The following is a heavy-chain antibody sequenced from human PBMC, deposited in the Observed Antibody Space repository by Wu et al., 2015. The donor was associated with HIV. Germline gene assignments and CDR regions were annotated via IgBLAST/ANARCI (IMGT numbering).Heavy chain of an antibody. CDR2: INPSGGST. J-gene: IGHJ4*02. CDR1: GFPFTSYC. CDR3: ARDLRVRGLNY. V-gene: IGHV1-46*01. D-gene: IGHD3-10*01. Sequence: QVQLVQSGAEVKKPGASVKLSCKASGFPFTSYCFNWVRQAPGQGLEWMGIINPSGGSTSYAQKFPGRVTMTRDTSTSTVYMELSSLRSEDTAVYYCARDLRVRGLNYWGQGTLVTVSS.